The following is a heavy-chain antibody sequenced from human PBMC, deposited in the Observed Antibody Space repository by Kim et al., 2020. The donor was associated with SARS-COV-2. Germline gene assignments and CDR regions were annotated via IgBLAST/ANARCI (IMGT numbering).Heavy chain of an antibody. Sequence: YAELVKCRFAISRDNHKNSLFLQMDSLRAEDTAVYYCARGDPGAATYFDSWGQGTLVTVSS. J-gene: IGHJ4*02. V-gene: IGHV3-74*01. CDR3: ARGDPGAATYFDS. D-gene: IGHD1-26*01.